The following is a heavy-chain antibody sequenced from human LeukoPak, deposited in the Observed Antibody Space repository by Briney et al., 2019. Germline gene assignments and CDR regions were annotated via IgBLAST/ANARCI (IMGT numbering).Heavy chain of an antibody. CDR3: AADFGFTIFGVVSYYMDV. CDR2: IVVGSGNT. Sequence: SVKVSCKASGFTFTSSGVQGVRQARGQRVEGMGWIVVGSGNTNYAQKFQERVTITRDMSTSTDYMELSSLRSEDTAVYYCAADFGFTIFGVVSYYMDVWGKGTTVTVSS. V-gene: IGHV1-58*01. D-gene: IGHD3-3*01. CDR1: GFTFTSSG. J-gene: IGHJ6*03.